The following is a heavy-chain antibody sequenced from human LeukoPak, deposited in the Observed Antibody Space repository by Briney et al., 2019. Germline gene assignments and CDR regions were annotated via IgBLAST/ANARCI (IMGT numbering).Heavy chain of an antibody. J-gene: IGHJ4*02. CDR3: ARERGYYYDSSGLGFDN. Sequence: MSSETLSLTCTVSGGSISSYYWSWIRQPPGKGLEWIGYIYYSGSTNYNPSLKSRVTISLDTSKNQVSLKLSSVSAADTAVYYCARERGYYYDSSGLGFDNWGQGTLVTVSS. CDR2: IYYSGST. D-gene: IGHD3-22*01. V-gene: IGHV4-59*01. CDR1: GGSISSYY.